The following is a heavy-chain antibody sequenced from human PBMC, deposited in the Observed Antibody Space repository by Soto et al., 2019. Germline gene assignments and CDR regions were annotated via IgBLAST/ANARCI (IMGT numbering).Heavy chain of an antibody. V-gene: IGHV1-69*06. J-gene: IGHJ5*02. CDR2: IIPISGTA. Sequence: SVKVSCKASEGTFSSYAISWVRQAPGHGLEWMGGIIPISGTANYAQKFQGRVTITADKSTSTAYMELSSLRSEDTAVYYCAIVPPHYYDSSGNNRLDPWGQGTLVTVSS. D-gene: IGHD3-22*01. CDR3: AIVPPHYYDSSGNNRLDP. CDR1: EGTFSSYA.